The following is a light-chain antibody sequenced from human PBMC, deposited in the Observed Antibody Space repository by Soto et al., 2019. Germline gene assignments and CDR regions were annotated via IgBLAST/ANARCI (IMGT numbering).Light chain of an antibody. CDR3: QQYGNSPRVT. Sequence: EIVLTQSPGTLSLSTGDRATLSCRASQSVTSDYLAWYQQKPGQAPRLLIYGASIRANGIPDRFSGSGSGTVFTRTISRLEPEDFAMDHCQQYGNSPRVTFGGGTKVEIK. CDR1: QSVTSDY. V-gene: IGKV3-20*01. J-gene: IGKJ4*01. CDR2: GAS.